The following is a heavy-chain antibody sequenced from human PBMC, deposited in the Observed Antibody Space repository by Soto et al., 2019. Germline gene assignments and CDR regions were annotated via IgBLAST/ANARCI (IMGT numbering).Heavy chain of an antibody. CDR1: GFTFSNAW. D-gene: IGHD4-17*01. CDR3: ATQFYGDYRSG. Sequence: GGALRLSCAASGFTFSNAWMNWVRQAPGKGLEWVSAISGSGGSTYYADSVKGRFTISRDNSKNTLYLQMNSLRAEDTAVYYCATQFYGDYRSGWGQGTLVTVSS. CDR2: ISGSGGST. J-gene: IGHJ4*02. V-gene: IGHV3-23*01.